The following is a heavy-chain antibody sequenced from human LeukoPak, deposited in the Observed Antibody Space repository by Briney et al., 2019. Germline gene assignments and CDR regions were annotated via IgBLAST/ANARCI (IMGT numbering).Heavy chain of an antibody. J-gene: IGHJ4*02. CDR2: IYYSGST. CDR3: AREENDILTY. V-gene: IGHV4-59*01. Sequence: SETLPLTCTVSGGSISSYYWSWLRQPPGKGLEWIGYIYYSGSTNYNPSLKSRITISVDTSKNQSSLKPSSVTAADTAVYYCAREENDILTYWGQGTLVTVSS. D-gene: IGHD3-9*01. CDR1: GGSISSYY.